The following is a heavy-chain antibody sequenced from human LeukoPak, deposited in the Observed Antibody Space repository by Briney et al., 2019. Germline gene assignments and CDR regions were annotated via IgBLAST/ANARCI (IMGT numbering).Heavy chain of an antibody. V-gene: IGHV3-13*01. Sequence: PGGSLRLSCAASGFTFSNYDMYWVRQPTGKGLEWVSAINTAGDTYYLGSVKGRFTISRENAKNSLYLQINSLRAGDTAVYYCARGGVRGATHLFMDVWGKGTTVTLSS. J-gene: IGHJ6*04. CDR1: GFTFSNYD. CDR2: INTAGDT. CDR3: ARGGVRGATHLFMDV. D-gene: IGHD3-10*01.